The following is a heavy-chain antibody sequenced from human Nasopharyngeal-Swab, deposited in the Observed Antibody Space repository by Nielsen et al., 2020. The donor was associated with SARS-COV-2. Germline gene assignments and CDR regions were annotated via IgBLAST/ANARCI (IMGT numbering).Heavy chain of an antibody. CDR3: VKDPNRHFDF. J-gene: IGHJ2*01. Sequence: GESLKISCATSGFSFSNSWMDWGRQAPGKGLEWVSRINTDGRTTNYEDSVKGRFTISRVNAKNTLYMQMNSLSAEDTAVYYVVKDPNRHFDFWGRGTMVIVSS. V-gene: IGHV3-74*01. D-gene: IGHD2-21*01. CDR2: INTDGRTT. CDR1: GFSFSNSW.